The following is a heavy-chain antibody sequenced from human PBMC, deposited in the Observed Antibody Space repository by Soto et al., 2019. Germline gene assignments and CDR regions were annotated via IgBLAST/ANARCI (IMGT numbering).Heavy chain of an antibody. CDR1: GGTFSSYA. J-gene: IGHJ6*02. V-gene: IGHV1-69*06. CDR2: IIPIFGTA. Sequence: QVQLVQSGAEVKKPGSSVKVSCKASGGTFSSYAIGWVRQAPGQGLEWLGGIIPIFGTANYAQKFQGRVTITADKSKSTAYIERISLRSEDTAGYYCSTATGARHYYGMDVLRQGTTVTVS. CDR3: STATGARHYYGMDV. D-gene: IGHD1-26*01.